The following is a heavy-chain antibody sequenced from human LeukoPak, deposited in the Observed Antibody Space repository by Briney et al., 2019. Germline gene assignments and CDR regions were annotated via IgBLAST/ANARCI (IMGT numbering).Heavy chain of an antibody. D-gene: IGHD3-22*01. CDR3: ARGTSYYDSSGYYGEHY. CDR1: GFTFSNFW. CDR2: IKRYGSQK. V-gene: IGHV3-7*02. J-gene: IGHJ4*02. Sequence: GASLRLSCAASGFTFSNFWMTWVRQAPGKGLEWVAIIKRYGSQKHYVDSVKGRFTISRDNARNSLYLQMNSLRAEDTAVYYCARGTSYYDSSGYYGEHYWGQGTLVTV.